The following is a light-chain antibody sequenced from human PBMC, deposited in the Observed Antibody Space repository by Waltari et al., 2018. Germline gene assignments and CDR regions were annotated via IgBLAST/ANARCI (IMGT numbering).Light chain of an antibody. CDR1: QSISDW. Sequence: DIQMTQFPATLSASVGDRVTITCRASQSISDWLAWFQQKPGKAPKLLIYKASTLHTGVPSRFSGSGSGSEFTLPINSLQADDFATYFCKQYDAYPYTFGQGTKLEI. J-gene: IGKJ2*01. CDR3: KQYDAYPYT. V-gene: IGKV1-5*03. CDR2: KAS.